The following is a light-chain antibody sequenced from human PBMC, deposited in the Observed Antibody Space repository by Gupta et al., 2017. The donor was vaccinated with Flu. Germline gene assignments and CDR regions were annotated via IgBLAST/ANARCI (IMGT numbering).Light chain of an antibody. V-gene: IGKV1-39*01. CDR3: QEAHNDPPVST. CDR2: AAS. CDR1: QNMRSA. Sequence: SLSASVGDRVTITCRAGQNMRSALNWYQQKASKAPRILIYAASRLRSSVPPRCSGSGAGTEFTLTISSRQPEDLATYYCQEAHNDPPVSTFGQGTKLQI. J-gene: IGKJ2*02.